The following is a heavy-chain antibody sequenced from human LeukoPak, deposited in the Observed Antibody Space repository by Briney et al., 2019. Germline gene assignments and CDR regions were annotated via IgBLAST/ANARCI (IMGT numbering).Heavy chain of an antibody. V-gene: IGHV4-59*01. D-gene: IGHD1-7*01. CDR2: IYYSGST. CDR3: AGVANWNYARWFDP. Sequence: SETLSLTCTVSGGSISSYYWSWIRQPPGKGLEWIGYIYYSGSTNYNPSLKSRVTISVDTSKNQFSLKLSSVTAADTAVYYCAGVANWNYARWFDPWGQGTLVTVSS. CDR1: GGSISSYY. J-gene: IGHJ5*02.